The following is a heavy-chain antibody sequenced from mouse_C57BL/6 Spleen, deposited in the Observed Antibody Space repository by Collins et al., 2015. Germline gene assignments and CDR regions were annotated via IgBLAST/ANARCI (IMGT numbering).Heavy chain of an antibody. J-gene: IGHJ1*03. CDR2: IYPGSGST. V-gene: IGHV1-55*01. CDR1: GYTFTSYW. CDR3: ARRYGSSYDWYFDV. Sequence: QVQLQQPGAELVKPGASVKMSCKASGYTFTSYWITWVKQRPGQGLEWIGDIYPGSGSTNYNEKFKSKATLTVDTSSSTAYMQLSSLTYEDSAVYYCARRYGSSYDWYFDVWGTGTTVTVSS. D-gene: IGHD1-1*01.